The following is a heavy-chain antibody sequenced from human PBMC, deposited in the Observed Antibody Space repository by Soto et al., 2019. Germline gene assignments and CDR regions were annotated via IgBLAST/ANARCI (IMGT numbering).Heavy chain of an antibody. CDR1: GGSFSGYY. CDR3: ARGLGGGSCYHSCYYYYYMDV. CDR2: INHSGST. D-gene: IGHD2-15*01. V-gene: IGHV4-34*01. J-gene: IGHJ6*03. Sequence: SETLSLTCAVYGGSFSGYYWSWIRQPPGKGLEWIGEINHSGSTNYHPSLKSRVTISVDTSKNQFSLKLSSVTAADTAVYYCARGLGGGSCYHSCYYYYYMDVWGKGTTVTVSS.